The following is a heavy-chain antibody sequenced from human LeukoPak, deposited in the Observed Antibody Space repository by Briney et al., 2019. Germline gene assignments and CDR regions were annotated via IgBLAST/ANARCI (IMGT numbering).Heavy chain of an antibody. V-gene: IGHV4-59*01. CDR2: IYYSGST. Sequence: SETLSLTCTVSGGSISSCYWSWIRQPPGEGLEWIGYIYYSGSTNYNPSLKSRVPISVDTSKNQFSLKLSSVTAADTAVYYCAGLVGRYSSGLYYYYFDYWGQGTLVTVSS. CDR3: AGLVGRYSSGLYYYYFDY. J-gene: IGHJ4*02. D-gene: IGHD3-22*01. CDR1: GGSISSCY.